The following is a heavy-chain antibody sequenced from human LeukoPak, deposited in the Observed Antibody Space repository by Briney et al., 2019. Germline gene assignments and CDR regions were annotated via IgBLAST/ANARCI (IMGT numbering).Heavy chain of an antibody. V-gene: IGHV3-15*01. J-gene: IGHJ6*03. CDR2: IKSKTDGGTT. CDR3: TTGARHAHYYYYYMDV. CDR1: GFTYRNAW. Sequence: PGGSLRLSCAASGFTYRNAWMSWVRQAPGKGLEWVGRIKSKTDGGTTDYAAPVKGRFTISRDDSKTTLYLQMNSLKTEDTAVYYCTTGARHAHYYYYYMDVWGKGTTVTVSS.